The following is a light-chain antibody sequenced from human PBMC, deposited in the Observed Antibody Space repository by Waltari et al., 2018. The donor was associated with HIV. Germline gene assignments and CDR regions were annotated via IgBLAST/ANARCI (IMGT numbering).Light chain of an antibody. CDR2: NNN. CDR3: AAWDDGLNGL. CDR1: RSNLGSNP. Sequence: QSVLTQPPSASGTPGQRVTISCSGRRSNLGSNPVSWYQQLPGTAPKLLIYNNNQRPSGVPDRFSGSKSGTSASLAISGLQSEDEGAYYCAAWDDGLNGLFGGGTKLTV. J-gene: IGLJ2*01. V-gene: IGLV1-44*01.